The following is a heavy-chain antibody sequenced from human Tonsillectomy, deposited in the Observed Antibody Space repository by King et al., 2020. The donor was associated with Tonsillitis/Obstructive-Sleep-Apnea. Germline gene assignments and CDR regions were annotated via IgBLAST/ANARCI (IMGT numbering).Heavy chain of an antibody. V-gene: IGHV4-4*07. D-gene: IGHD4-23*01. Sequence: VQLQESGPGLVKPSETLSLTCTVSGGSISSYYWSWIRQPAGKGLEWIGRIYTSGSTNYNPSLKSRVTMSGDTSKNRFSLQLSSVTDADTAVYDCAGTTVVTPGSRTLDYWGQGTLVTVSS. CDR2: IYTSGST. J-gene: IGHJ4*02. CDR3: AGTTVVTPGSRTLDY. CDR1: GGSISSYY.